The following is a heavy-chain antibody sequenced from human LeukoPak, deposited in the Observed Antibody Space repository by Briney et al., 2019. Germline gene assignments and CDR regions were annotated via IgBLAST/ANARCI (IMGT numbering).Heavy chain of an antibody. V-gene: IGHV3-15*01. Sequence: PGGSLRLSCAASGFTFSNAWMSWVRQAPGKGPDWVGRIKSKTDGGTTDYAAPVKGRFTISRDDSKTTLYLQMNSLTTEDTAVYYCTRGYWFDPWGQGTLVTVSS. J-gene: IGHJ5*02. CDR1: GFTFSNAW. D-gene: IGHD3-10*01. CDR2: IKSKTDGGTT. CDR3: TRGYWFDP.